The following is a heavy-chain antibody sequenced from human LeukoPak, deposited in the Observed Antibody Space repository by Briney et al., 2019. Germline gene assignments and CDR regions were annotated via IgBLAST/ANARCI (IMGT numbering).Heavy chain of an antibody. CDR2: ISGSGGST. CDR3: AKDPYCGGDCYGDYFDY. Sequence: GGSLRLSWAASGFTFSSDAMSWVRQAPGKGLEWVSAISGSGGSTYYADSVKGRFTISRDNSKNTLYLQMNSLSAEDTAVYYCAKDPYCGGDCYGDYFDYWGQGTLVTVSS. D-gene: IGHD2-21*02. CDR1: GFTFSSDA. V-gene: IGHV3-23*01. J-gene: IGHJ4*02.